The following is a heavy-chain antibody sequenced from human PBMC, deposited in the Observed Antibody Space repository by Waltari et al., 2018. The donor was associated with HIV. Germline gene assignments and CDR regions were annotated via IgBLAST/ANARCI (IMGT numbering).Heavy chain of an antibody. V-gene: IGHV1-3*01. J-gene: IGHJ3*02. D-gene: IGHD6-13*01. CDR3: ARDRRYSSSHGLAFDI. CDR2: INAGNGNT. CDR1: GYTFTSYA. Sequence: QVQLVQSGAEVKKPGASVKVSCKASGYTFTSYAMHWVRQAPGQRLEWMGWINAGNGNTKYSQKFQGRVTITRDTSASTAYMELSSLRSEDTAVYYCARDRRYSSSHGLAFDIWGQGTMVTVSS.